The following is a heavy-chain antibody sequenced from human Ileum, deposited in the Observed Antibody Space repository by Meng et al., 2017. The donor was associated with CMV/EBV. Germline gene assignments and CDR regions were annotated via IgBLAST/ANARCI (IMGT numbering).Heavy chain of an antibody. CDR1: VTNPDFY. D-gene: IGHD3-16*02. CDR2: IYYSGYS. CDR3: AREDRTNRYSHLGRFDP. Sequence: VTNPDFYWSWIRQAPGEGLEWIGVIYYSGYSYYNPSLKSRLLISLDMSKNQLSLQLTSMTAADTAVYYCAREDRTNRYSHLGRFDPWGQGTLVTVSS. J-gene: IGHJ5*02. V-gene: IGHV4-30-4*08.